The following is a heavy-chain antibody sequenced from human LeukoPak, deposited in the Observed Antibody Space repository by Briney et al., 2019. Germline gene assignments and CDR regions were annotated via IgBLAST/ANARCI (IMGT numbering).Heavy chain of an antibody. CDR2: IYSGGST. CDR3: ARVSRSYDFWSGDTYYYYMDV. CDR1: GSTVSSNY. D-gene: IGHD3-3*01. J-gene: IGHJ6*03. V-gene: IGHV3-53*01. Sequence: GGSLRLSCAASGSTVSSNYMSWVRQAPGKGLEWVSVIYSGGSTYYADSVKGRFTISRDNSKNTLYLQMNSLRAEDTAVYYCARVSRSYDFWSGDTYYYYMDVWGKGTTVTVSS.